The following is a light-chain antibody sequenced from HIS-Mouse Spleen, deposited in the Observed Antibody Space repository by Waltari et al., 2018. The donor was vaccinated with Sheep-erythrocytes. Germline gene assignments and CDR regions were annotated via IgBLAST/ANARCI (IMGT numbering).Light chain of an antibody. Sequence: EIVLTQSPGTLSLSPGERATLSCRASQSVSSSYLAWYQPKPGQAPRLLIYGASSRATGIPDRFSGSGSGTDFTLTISRLEPEDFAVYYCQQYGSSPWPFGQGTKVEIK. J-gene: IGKJ1*01. CDR1: QSVSSSY. CDR3: QQYGSSPWP. V-gene: IGKV3-20*01. CDR2: GAS.